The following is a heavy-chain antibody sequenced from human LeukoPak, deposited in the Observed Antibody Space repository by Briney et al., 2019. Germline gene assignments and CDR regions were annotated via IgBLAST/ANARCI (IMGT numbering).Heavy chain of an antibody. Sequence: GRSLRLSCAASRFTFSSYAMQWLRQAPGKGLEGVAVISYDGSNKYYADSVKGRFTISRDNSKNTLYLQMNSLRAEDTAVYYCARAVRYCSSTSCPKGTYYYYYSMDVWGKGTTVTVSS. V-gene: IGHV3-30*04. D-gene: IGHD2-2*01. CDR2: ISYDGSNK. CDR1: RFTFSSYA. CDR3: ARAVRYCSSTSCPKGTYYYYYSMDV. J-gene: IGHJ6*04.